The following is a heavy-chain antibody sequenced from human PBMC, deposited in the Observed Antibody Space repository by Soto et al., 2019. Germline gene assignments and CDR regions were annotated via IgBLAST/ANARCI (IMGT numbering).Heavy chain of an antibody. V-gene: IGHV1-69*01. CDR2: IIPIFGTA. CDR1: GGTFSSYA. J-gene: IGHJ5*02. Sequence: QVQLVQSGAEVKKPGSSVKVSCKASGGTFSSYAISWVRQAPGQGLEWMGGIIPIFGTANYAQKFQGRVTITADESTSTAYMELSSLGSEDMAVYYCARGGYSSGWYGRNWFDPWGQGTLVTVSS. D-gene: IGHD6-19*01. CDR3: ARGGYSSGWYGRNWFDP.